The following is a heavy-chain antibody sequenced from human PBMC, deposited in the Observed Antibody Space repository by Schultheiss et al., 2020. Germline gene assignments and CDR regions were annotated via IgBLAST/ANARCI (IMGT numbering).Heavy chain of an antibody. CDR3: AKGRALWFGESEDF. J-gene: IGHJ4*02. CDR1: GFTFSSYD. CDR2: ISGSGGST. D-gene: IGHD3-10*01. V-gene: IGHV3-23*01. Sequence: GGSLRLSCAASGFTFSSYDMHWVRQATGKGLEWVSAISGSGGSTYYADSVKGRFTISRDNSKNSLYLQMNSLRAEDTAVYYCAKGRALWFGESEDFWGQGTLVTVSS.